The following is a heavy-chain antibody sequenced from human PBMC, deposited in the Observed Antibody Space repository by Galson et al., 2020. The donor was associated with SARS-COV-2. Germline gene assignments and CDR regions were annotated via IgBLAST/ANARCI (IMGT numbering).Heavy chain of an antibody. V-gene: IGHV3-33*03. CDR3: AKSIQLFNGLDV. Sequence: PGGSLRLSCAASGFTFSGYGMHWVRQAPGKGLEWVAVISFDGEIKNYAVSVKGRFTVSRDNSRNTLSLQMNSLTSEDTALYYCAKSIQLFNGLDVWGQGTTVTVSS. J-gene: IGHJ6*02. CDR1: GFTFSGYG. CDR2: ISFDGEIK. D-gene: IGHD1-1*01.